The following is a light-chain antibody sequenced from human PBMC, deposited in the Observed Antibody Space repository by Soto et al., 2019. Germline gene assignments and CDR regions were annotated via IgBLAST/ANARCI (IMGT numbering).Light chain of an antibody. CDR3: SSYTSSSSEV. J-gene: IGLJ1*01. CDR1: SSDIGGYNY. V-gene: IGLV2-14*01. CDR2: EVS. Sequence: QSALTQPASVSGSPGQSITISCTGTSSDIGGYNYVSWYQQHPGKAPKVMIYEVSNRPSGVSNRFSASKSGNTASLTISGLQAEDEADYYCSSYTSSSSEVFGAGTKLTVL.